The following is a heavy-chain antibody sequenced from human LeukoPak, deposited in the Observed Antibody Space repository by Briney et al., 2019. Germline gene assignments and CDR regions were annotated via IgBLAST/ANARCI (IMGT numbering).Heavy chain of an antibody. J-gene: IGHJ4*02. Sequence: GGSLRLSCAASGFTFSSYEMNWVRQAPGKGLEWVSYISSSAATTYYADSVKGRFIISRDNAQNSLYLQMNSLRAEDTAVYYCARQQLQLWYDWGQGTLVTVSS. V-gene: IGHV3-48*03. D-gene: IGHD5-18*01. CDR3: ARQQLQLWYD. CDR2: ISSSAATT. CDR1: GFTFSSYE.